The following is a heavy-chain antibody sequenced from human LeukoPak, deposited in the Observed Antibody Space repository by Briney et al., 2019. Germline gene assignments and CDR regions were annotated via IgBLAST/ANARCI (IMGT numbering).Heavy chain of an antibody. V-gene: IGHV4-61*02. CDR1: GGSISSGSYY. J-gene: IGHJ6*02. Sequence: TLSLTFTVSGGSISSGSYYWSWIRPPAGKGLEWIGRIYTSGSTNYNPSLKSRVTMSVDTSKNQFSLKLSSVTAADTAVYYCARDNYGDYGPPFYYYGMDVWGQGTTVTVSS. CDR2: IYTSGST. D-gene: IGHD4-17*01. CDR3: ARDNYGDYGPPFYYYGMDV.